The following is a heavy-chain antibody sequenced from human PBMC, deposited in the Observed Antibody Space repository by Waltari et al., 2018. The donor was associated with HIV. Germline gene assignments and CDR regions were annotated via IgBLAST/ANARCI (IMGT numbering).Heavy chain of an antibody. CDR1: DSTFGDDA. CDR2: IRSKTYGGTT. V-gene: IGHV3-49*03. CDR3: SRSRGYSYGYADY. D-gene: IGHD5-18*01. Sequence: ELQLVGSGGGLVQSERSLRLSCTACDSTFGDDAMGWFRQAPGKGLEWVGFIRSKTYGGTTEYAASVKDRFTISRDDSKSIAYLQMNSLKTEDTAVYYCSRSRGYSYGYADYWGQGTLVTVSS. J-gene: IGHJ4*02.